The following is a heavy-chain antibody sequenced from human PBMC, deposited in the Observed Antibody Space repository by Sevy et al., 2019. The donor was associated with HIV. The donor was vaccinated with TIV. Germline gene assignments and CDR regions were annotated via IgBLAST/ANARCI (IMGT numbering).Heavy chain of an antibody. CDR3: ARDWLYYYDSSGYYPSG. J-gene: IGHJ4*02. V-gene: IGHV3-48*03. D-gene: IGHD3-22*01. CDR2: ISSSGSTI. CDR1: GFTFSSYE. Sequence: GGSLRLSCAASGFTFSSYEMNWVRQAPGKGLECVSYISSSGSTIYYADSVKGRFTISRDNAKNSLYLQMNSLRAEDTAVYYCARDWLYYYDSSGYYPSGWGQGTLVTVSS.